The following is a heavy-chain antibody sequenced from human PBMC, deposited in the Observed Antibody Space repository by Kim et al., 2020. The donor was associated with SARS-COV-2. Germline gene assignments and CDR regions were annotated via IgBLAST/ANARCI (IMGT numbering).Heavy chain of an antibody. CDR1: GFTFSSYL. V-gene: IGHV3-74*01. CDR3: ARDHSYLDSSGYYGIGY. CDR2: INSDGSST. J-gene: IGHJ4*02. Sequence: GGSLRLSCAASGFTFSSYLMHWVRQAPGKGLVWVSRINSDGSSTSYADSVKGRFTISRDNAKNTLYLQMNSLRAEDTAVYYCARDHSYLDSSGYYGIGYWGQGTLVTVSS. D-gene: IGHD3-22*01.